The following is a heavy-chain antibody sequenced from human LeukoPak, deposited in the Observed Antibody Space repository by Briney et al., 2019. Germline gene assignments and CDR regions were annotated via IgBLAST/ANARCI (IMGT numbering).Heavy chain of an antibody. J-gene: IGHJ4*02. CDR1: GFTFSNAW. CDR3: TTDLGDYDFWSGYYWPFH. Sequence: PGGSLRLSCAASGFTFSNAWMNWVRQAPGKGLEWVGRIKSKTDGGTTDYAAPVKGRFTISRDDSKNTLYLQMNSLKTEDTAVYYCTTDLGDYDFWSGYYWPFHWGQGTLVTVSS. CDR2: IKSKTDGGTT. V-gene: IGHV3-15*07. D-gene: IGHD3-3*01.